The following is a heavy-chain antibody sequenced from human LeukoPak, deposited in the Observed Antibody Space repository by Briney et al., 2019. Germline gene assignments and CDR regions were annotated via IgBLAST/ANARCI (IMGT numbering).Heavy chain of an antibody. J-gene: IGHJ4*02. CDR2: IIPIFGTA. Sequence: GASVKVSCKASGGTFSSYAISWVRQAPGQGLEWMGGIIPIFGTANYAQKFQGRVTMTEDTSTDTAYMELSSLRSEDTAVYYCATALQGLDVFWSGYYNYWGQGTLVTVSS. CDR3: ATALQGLDVFWSGYYNY. V-gene: IGHV1-69*06. D-gene: IGHD3-3*01. CDR1: GGTFSSYA.